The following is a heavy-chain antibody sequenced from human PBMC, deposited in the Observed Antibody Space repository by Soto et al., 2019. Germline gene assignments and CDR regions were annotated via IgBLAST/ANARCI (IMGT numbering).Heavy chain of an antibody. CDR3: ARFVMITFGGDPKINQIDY. CDR2: ISAYNGNT. V-gene: IGHV1-18*01. CDR1: GYTFTSYG. Sequence: ASVKVSCKASGYTFTSYGISWVRQAPGQGLEWMGWISAYNGNTNYAQKLQGRVTMTTDTSTSTAYMELRSLRSDDTAVYYCARFVMITFGGDPKINQIDYWGQGTLVTVSS. J-gene: IGHJ4*02. D-gene: IGHD3-16*01.